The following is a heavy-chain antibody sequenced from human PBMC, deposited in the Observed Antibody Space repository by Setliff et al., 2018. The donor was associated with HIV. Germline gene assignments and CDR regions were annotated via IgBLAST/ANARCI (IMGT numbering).Heavy chain of an antibody. J-gene: IGHJ4*02. V-gene: IGHV4-4*02. CDR3: GGNGYYSIDY. D-gene: IGHD3-22*01. CDR1: GGPLNSRNW. CDR2: IYHSGST. Sequence: SETLSLTCAVSGGPLNSRNWWSWVRQSPGKGLEWIGEIYHSGSTHYNPSLQSRVTISVDKSKSQFSLKLNSVTAADTAVYYCGGNGYYSIDYWGQGTLVTVSS.